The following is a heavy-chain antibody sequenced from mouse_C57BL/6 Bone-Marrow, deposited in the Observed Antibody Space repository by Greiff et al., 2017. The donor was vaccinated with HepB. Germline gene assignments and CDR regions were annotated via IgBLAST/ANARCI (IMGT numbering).Heavy chain of an antibody. Sequence: EVHLVESGGGLVKPGGSLKLSCAASGFTFSDYGMHWVRQAPEKGLEWVAYISSGSSTIYYADTVKGRFTISRDNAKNTLFLQMTSLRSEDTAMYYCARLGLRRAWFAYWGQGTLVTVSA. V-gene: IGHV5-17*01. CDR3: ARLGLRRAWFAY. J-gene: IGHJ3*01. D-gene: IGHD2-4*01. CDR1: GFTFSDYG. CDR2: ISSGSSTI.